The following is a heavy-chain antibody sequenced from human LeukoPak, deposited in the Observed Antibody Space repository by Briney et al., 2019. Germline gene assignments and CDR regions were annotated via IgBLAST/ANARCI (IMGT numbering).Heavy chain of an antibody. CDR1: GFTFSSYA. CDR2: MSGSGGST. Sequence: GGSLRLSCVASGFTFSSYAMSWVRQAPGKGLEWVSGMSGSGGSTYYADSVKGRFTISRDNSKNTLCLQMNSLRPEDTAVYYCARVVAPLYYFDYWGQGTLVTVSS. J-gene: IGHJ4*02. CDR3: ARVVAPLYYFDY. V-gene: IGHV3-23*01. D-gene: IGHD3-16*01.